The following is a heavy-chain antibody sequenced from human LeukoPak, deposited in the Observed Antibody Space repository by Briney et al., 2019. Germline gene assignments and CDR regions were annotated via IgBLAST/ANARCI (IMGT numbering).Heavy chain of an antibody. D-gene: IGHD3-10*01. Sequence: ASVKVSCKASGYTFTSYGISWVRQAPGQGLEWMGGIIPIFGTANYAQKFQGRVTITADKSTSTAYMELSSLRSEDTAVYYCARAERGSGSFHFDYWGQGTLVTVSS. J-gene: IGHJ4*02. CDR1: GYTFTSYG. CDR2: IIPIFGTA. CDR3: ARAERGSGSFHFDY. V-gene: IGHV1-69*06.